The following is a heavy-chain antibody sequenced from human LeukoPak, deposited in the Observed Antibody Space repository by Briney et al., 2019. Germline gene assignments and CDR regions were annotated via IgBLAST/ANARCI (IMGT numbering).Heavy chain of an antibody. V-gene: IGHV3-48*01. CDR3: ARESTPPEYYYDSSGYYLNDAFDI. J-gene: IGHJ3*02. CDR2: ISSSSSTI. CDR1: GFTFSSYS. Sequence: GGSLRLSCAASGFTFSSYSMNWVRQAPGKGLEWVSYISSSSSTIYYADSVKGRFTISRDNAKNSLYLQMNSLRAEDTAVYYCARESTPPEYYYDSSGYYLNDAFDIWGQGTMVTVSS. D-gene: IGHD3-22*01.